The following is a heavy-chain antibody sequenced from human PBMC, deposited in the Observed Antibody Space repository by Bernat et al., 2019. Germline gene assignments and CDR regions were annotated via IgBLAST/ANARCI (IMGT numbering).Heavy chain of an antibody. Sequence: QVQLVQSGSELKKPGASVKVSCKPSGYKFTDYAVVWVRQAPGQGLEWMGIINPSGGSTSYAQKFQGRVTMTRDTSTSTVYMEVSSLRSEDTAVYYCARASTVGHFDYWGQGTLVTVSS. CDR1: GYKFTDYA. D-gene: IGHD4-23*01. V-gene: IGHV1-46*01. J-gene: IGHJ4*02. CDR2: INPSGGST. CDR3: ARASTVGHFDY.